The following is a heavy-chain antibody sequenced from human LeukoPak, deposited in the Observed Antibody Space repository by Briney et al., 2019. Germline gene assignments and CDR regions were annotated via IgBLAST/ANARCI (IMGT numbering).Heavy chain of an antibody. J-gene: IGHJ4*02. CDR1: GFSFSGYA. V-gene: IGHV3-30*04. CDR3: ATTFRGVIITRLDY. D-gene: IGHD3-10*01. Sequence: PGGSLRLSCAASGFSFSGYAMHWVRRTPGKGLEWVAVISHDEKNKFYAESVKGRFTISRDNSKNTLFLEMNSLRPKDTAFYYCATTFRGVIITRLDYWGQGTLVTVSS. CDR2: ISHDEKNK.